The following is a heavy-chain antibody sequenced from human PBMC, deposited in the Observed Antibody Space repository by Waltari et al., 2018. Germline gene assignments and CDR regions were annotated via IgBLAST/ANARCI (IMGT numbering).Heavy chain of an antibody. J-gene: IGHJ1*01. CDR2: INDRGPT. CDR3: ARSAAIVVRGRYFQY. D-gene: IGHD3-10*01. Sequence: QVQLQQWGAGLLKPSETLSLSCAVHGGPSFSAYYWNWVRQVPGKGLVWSGEINDRGPTNYKPHLRSRVTISVDTSRNQCSRTLPSVTAADTALYYCARSAAIVVRGRYFQYWGQGTLVTVSS. CDR1: GGPSFSAYY. V-gene: IGHV4-34*02.